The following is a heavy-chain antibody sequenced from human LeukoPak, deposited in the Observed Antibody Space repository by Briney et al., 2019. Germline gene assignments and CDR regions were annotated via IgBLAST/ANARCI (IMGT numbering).Heavy chain of an antibody. CDR2: IKCDSGGT. Sequence: DSVKVSCKASGYTFTAYYMHWVRQAPGQGLEWMGWIKCDSGGTEYSRNYRGRVTMTRDTSISTAYMELSRLRSDDTAVYYCRTDRYGDYGDYIDYWGQGTLVTVSS. V-gene: IGHV1-2*02. CDR3: RTDRYGDYGDYIDY. D-gene: IGHD4-17*01. J-gene: IGHJ4*02. CDR1: GYTFTAYY.